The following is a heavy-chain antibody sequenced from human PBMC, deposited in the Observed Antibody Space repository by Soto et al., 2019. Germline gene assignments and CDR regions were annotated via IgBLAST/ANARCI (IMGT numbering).Heavy chain of an antibody. J-gene: IGHJ2*01. Sequence: QLQLRESGPGLVKPSETLSLTCTVSGGSISGGVGGLYYWSWIRQPPGKGLEWIGYIYDSGSTYYNPSLKSRVTISADTTKNQFSLRLSSVTAADAAVYYCAREVIALTTDWYFDLWGRGTLVTVSS. CDR3: AREVIALTTDWYFDL. CDR1: GGSISGGVGGLYY. CDR2: IYDSGST. V-gene: IGHV4-30-4*01. D-gene: IGHD4-17*01.